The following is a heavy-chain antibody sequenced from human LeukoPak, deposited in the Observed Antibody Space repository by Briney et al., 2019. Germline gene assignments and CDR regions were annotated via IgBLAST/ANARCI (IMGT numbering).Heavy chain of an antibody. CDR1: GFTFNRYW. J-gene: IGHJ6*03. D-gene: IGHD1-26*01. CDR3: ARAGNSGSYAGVYYYYMDV. CDR2: IKQDGSEK. Sequence: GGSLRLSCAASGFTFNRYWMSWVRQAPGKGLEWVANIKQDGSEKYYVDSVKGRFTISRDNAKNSLYLQMNSLRAEDTAVYYCARAGNSGSYAGVYYYYMDVWGKGTTVTISS. V-gene: IGHV3-7*01.